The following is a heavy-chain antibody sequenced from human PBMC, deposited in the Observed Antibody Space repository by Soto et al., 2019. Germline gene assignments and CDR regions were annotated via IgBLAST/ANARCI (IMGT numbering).Heavy chain of an antibody. CDR2: ISYDGNNK. V-gene: IGHV3-30*18. D-gene: IGHD1-1*01. J-gene: IGHJ4*02. CDR1: GFTFSNYG. Sequence: QVQLVESGGGVVQPGRSLRLSCAASGFTFSNYGMHWVRQAPGKGLEWVAVISYDGNNKYYADSVKGRFTISRDNSKNTLDLQMNSLIAEYTAVYYCAKSAYNWNDGFFDFWGQGTLVTVSS. CDR3: AKSAYNWNDGFFDF.